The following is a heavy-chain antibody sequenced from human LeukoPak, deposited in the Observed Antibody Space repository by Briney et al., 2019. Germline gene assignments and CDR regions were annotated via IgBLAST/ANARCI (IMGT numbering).Heavy chain of an antibody. J-gene: IGHJ3*02. Sequence: PSETLSLTCTVSGGSISSYYWSWIRQPPGKGLEWIGYIYYSGSANYNPSLKSRVTISVDTSKNQFSLKLSSVTAADTAVYYCASTWYSSSFDAFDIWGQGTMVTVSS. D-gene: IGHD6-13*01. CDR2: IYYSGSA. CDR3: ASTWYSSSFDAFDI. CDR1: GGSISSYY. V-gene: IGHV4-59*01.